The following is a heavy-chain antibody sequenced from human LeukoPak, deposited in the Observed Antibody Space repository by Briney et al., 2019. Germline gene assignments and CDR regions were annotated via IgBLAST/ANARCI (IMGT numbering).Heavy chain of an antibody. D-gene: IGHD1-26*01. J-gene: IGHJ4*02. V-gene: IGHV3-33*06. CDR3: AKPTSGSGSFLIDF. Sequence: GGSLRLSSAASGFTFRNYGMHWVRQAPGEGLEWVAVIWDDGSSKYYADSVKGRFTISRDNSKNTLYLQMNSLRAEDTAVYYCAKPTSGSGSFLIDFWGEGTLVTVSS. CDR2: IWDDGSSK. CDR1: GFTFRNYG.